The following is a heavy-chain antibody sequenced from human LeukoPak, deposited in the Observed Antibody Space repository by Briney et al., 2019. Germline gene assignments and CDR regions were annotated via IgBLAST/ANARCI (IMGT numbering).Heavy chain of an antibody. V-gene: IGHV1-18*01. Sequence: GASVKVSCTASGYTFTRYGISWVRQAPGQGLEWMGWISAYNGNTNYAQKLQGRVTMTTDTSTSTANMELRSLRSDDTAVYCCARVDRSGSYYQRAPIDYWGQGTLVTVSS. J-gene: IGHJ4*02. CDR1: GYTFTRYG. D-gene: IGHD1-26*01. CDR3: ARVDRSGSYYQRAPIDY. CDR2: ISAYNGNT.